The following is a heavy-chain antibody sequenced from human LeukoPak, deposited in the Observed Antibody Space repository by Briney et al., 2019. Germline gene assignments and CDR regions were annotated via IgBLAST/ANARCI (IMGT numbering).Heavy chain of an antibody. CDR3: AKVGNYDILTGYYTYYYYYMDV. V-gene: IGHV3-30*04. D-gene: IGHD3-9*01. CDR2: ISYDGSNK. Sequence: PGGSLRLSCAASGFTFSSYAMHWVRQAPGKGLEWVAVISYDGSNKYYADSVKGRFTISRDNSKNTLYLQMNSLRAEDTAVYYCAKVGNYDILTGYYTYYYYYMDVWGKGTTVTVSS. CDR1: GFTFSSYA. J-gene: IGHJ6*03.